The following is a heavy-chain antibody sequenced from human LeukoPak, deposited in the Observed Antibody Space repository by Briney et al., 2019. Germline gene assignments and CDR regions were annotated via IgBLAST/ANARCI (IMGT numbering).Heavy chain of an antibody. V-gene: IGHV4-59*12. CDR3: ARDDDFWSGLDY. D-gene: IGHD3-3*01. Sequence: SETLSLTCTVSGGSISSYYWSWIRQPPGKGLGLIGYIYYSGSTNYNPSLKSRVTISVDTSKNQFSLKLSSVTAADTAVYYCARDDDFWSGLDYWGQGTLVTVSS. J-gene: IGHJ4*02. CDR2: IYYSGST. CDR1: GGSISSYY.